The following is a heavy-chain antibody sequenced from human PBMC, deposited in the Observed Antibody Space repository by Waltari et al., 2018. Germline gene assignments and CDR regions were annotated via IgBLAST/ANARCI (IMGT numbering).Heavy chain of an antibody. CDR3: ARDPRGVEQLDN. Sequence: EVQLVESGGGLVQPGGSLRLSCAASGFTFSSYWMSWVRQAPGKWLECVANIKHDGSEKDYVDAVKGRFTISRDNANNSLYRQMNSLRAEDTTVYYCARDPRGVEQLDNWGQGTMVTVSS. CDR2: IKHDGSEK. D-gene: IGHD6-6*01. J-gene: IGHJ3*02. V-gene: IGHV3-7*01. CDR1: GFTFSSYW.